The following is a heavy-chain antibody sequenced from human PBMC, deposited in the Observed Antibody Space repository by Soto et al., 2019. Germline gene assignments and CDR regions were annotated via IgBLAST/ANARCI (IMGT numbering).Heavy chain of an antibody. Sequence: GGSLRLSCAASGFTFDDYGMHWVRQAPGKGLEWVSAISGSGGSTYYADSVKGRFTISRDNSKNTLYLQMNSLRAEDTAVYYCAKDYDFWTYWGQGTLVTVSS. J-gene: IGHJ4*02. CDR3: AKDYDFWTY. CDR1: GFTFDDYG. CDR2: ISGSGGST. V-gene: IGHV3-23*01. D-gene: IGHD3-3*01.